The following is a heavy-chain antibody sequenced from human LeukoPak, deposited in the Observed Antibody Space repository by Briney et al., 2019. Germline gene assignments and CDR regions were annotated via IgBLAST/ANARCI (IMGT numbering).Heavy chain of an antibody. J-gene: IGHJ4*02. D-gene: IGHD3-10*01. CDR1: RFTFSSYA. V-gene: IGHV3-23*01. Sequence: PGGSLRLSCAASRFTFSSYAMSWVPQAPGKGLEGVSSISAGGGGSYYADSVQGRFTISRDTSKNTLYLKMNSLRAEDTAVYYCAKGGRMVRGVIVTNYYFDYWGQGTLVTVSS. CDR3: AKGGRMVRGVIVTNYYFDY. CDR2: ISAGGGGS.